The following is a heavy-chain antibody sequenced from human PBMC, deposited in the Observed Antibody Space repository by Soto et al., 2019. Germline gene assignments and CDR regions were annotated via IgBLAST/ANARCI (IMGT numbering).Heavy chain of an antibody. CDR3: AHLTYFFDSSAYYWYFDL. Sequence: QITLKESGPTLVKPTQTLTLTCTFSGFSLSTSGVGVGWIRQPPGKALEWLALIYWDDDKRYSPSLKSRLTITNDTSKNQEHLTITDMDPLDTATYYCAHLTYFFDSSAYYWYFDLWGRGTLVTVSS. D-gene: IGHD3-22*01. V-gene: IGHV2-5*02. CDR2: IYWDDDK. J-gene: IGHJ2*01. CDR1: GFSLSTSGVG.